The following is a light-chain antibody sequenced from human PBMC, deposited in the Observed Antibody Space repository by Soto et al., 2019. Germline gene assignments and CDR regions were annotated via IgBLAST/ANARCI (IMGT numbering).Light chain of an antibody. J-gene: IGLJ3*02. CDR1: SSNIGNNY. CDR2: ENN. Sequence: QSVLTQPPSVSAAPGQKVTISCSGSSSNIGNNYVSWYQHLPGTAPKLLIYENNKRPSGIPDRFSGSKAGTSATLGITGLQAGDEADYYCGTWDSSLSAWVFGGGTKLTV. CDR3: GTWDSSLSAWV. V-gene: IGLV1-51*02.